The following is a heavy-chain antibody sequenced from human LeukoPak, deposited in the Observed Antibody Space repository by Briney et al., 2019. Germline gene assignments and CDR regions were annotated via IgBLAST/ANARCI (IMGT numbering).Heavy chain of an antibody. Sequence: PGGSLTLSCAASGFTFTNYAMSWVRQTPGKGLECVSAISGNGGSTYYADSVKGRFTISRDNSRSTLYLQMNSLRAEDTVVYFWAQLLWNLYYIDYWGQGTLVTVSS. D-gene: IGHD2-21*01. V-gene: IGHV3-23*01. J-gene: IGHJ4*02. CDR3: AQLLWNLYYIDY. CDR2: ISGNGGST. CDR1: GFTFTNYA.